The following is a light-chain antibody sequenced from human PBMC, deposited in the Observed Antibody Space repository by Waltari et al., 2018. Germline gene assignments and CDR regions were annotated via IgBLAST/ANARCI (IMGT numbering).Light chain of an antibody. V-gene: IGKV1-39*01. Sequence: DFQMTQSPSSLSASVGARVTITCRASQYISTYLNWYQQKPGKGPKLLIYAASTLQSGVPSRFSGSGSGTDFTFTISSLQLEDFATYYCQQSYDTPRTFSQGTKVEVK. CDR2: AAS. CDR1: QYISTY. CDR3: QQSYDTPRT. J-gene: IGKJ1*01.